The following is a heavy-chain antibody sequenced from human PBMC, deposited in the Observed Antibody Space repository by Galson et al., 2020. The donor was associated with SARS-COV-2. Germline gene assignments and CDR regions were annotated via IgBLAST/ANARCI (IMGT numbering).Heavy chain of an antibody. V-gene: IGHV3-7*05. D-gene: IGHD2-8*01. Sequence: GESLKISCVASGFTFSSFWMSWVRQAPGKGLEWVANIKQDGSEKYYVDSVKGRFTISKDNAKNSIYLQMNSLRAEDTAVYYCARTFRNGHDCWGQGTLVTVSS. CDR1: GFTFSSFW. CDR2: IKQDGSEK. J-gene: IGHJ4*02. CDR3: ARTFRNGHDC.